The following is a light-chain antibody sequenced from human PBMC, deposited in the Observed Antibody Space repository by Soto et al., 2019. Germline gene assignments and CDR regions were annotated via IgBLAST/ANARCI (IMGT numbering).Light chain of an antibody. Sequence: EIVLTQSPATLSLSPGERATLSCRASQSVSRFLAWYHQKPGQAPRLLIYDASNRATGIPARFSGSGSGPDFTLIISSLRTEDCAVYYCQQRSTWLFTFGPGNNVYIK. V-gene: IGKV3-11*01. CDR1: QSVSRF. CDR2: DAS. CDR3: QQRSTWLFT. J-gene: IGKJ3*01.